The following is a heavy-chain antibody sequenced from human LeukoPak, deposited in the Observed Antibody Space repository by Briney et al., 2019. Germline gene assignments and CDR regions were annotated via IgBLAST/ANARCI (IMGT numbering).Heavy chain of an antibody. Sequence: PGGSLRLSCTASGFTFGDYAMSWFRQAPGKGLEWVGFIRSKAYGGTSEYAASVKGRFTISRDDSKSIAYLQMNSLKTEDTAVYYCTRNHNDYGGHFDYWGQGTLVTVSS. CDR3: TRNHNDYGGHFDY. D-gene: IGHD4-23*01. CDR1: GFTFGDYA. V-gene: IGHV3-49*03. CDR2: IRSKAYGGTS. J-gene: IGHJ4*02.